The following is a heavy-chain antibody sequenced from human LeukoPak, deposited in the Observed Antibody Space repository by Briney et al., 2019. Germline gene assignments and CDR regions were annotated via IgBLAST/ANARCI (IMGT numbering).Heavy chain of an antibody. D-gene: IGHD5-24*01. J-gene: IGHJ4*02. Sequence: PSETLSLTCTVSGDSISTDYCWTWTRQPPGKVPEWIGTIYNRDNTYYTPSLASRVTISMDTSKNQFSLKMTSVTAADTAVYYCARGKDAYKVGNYWGQGALVTVSS. V-gene: IGHV4-38-2*02. CDR3: ARGKDAYKVGNY. CDR1: GDSISTDYC. CDR2: IYNRDNT.